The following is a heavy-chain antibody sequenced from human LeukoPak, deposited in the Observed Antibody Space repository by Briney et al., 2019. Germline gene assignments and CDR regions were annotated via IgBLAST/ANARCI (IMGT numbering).Heavy chain of an antibody. V-gene: IGHV3-23*01. J-gene: IGHJ4*02. D-gene: IGHD3-3*01. CDR3: VKDRSAIFGDV. CDR1: GFTFSNSA. CDR2: LSGSGITT. Sequence: GGSLRLSCAASGFTFSNSAMSWVRQAPGKGLEWVSTLSGSGITTYYADSVKGRFTISRDSSKNTVYLQMNSLRAEDRAVYYCVKDRSAIFGDVWGQGALVTVSS.